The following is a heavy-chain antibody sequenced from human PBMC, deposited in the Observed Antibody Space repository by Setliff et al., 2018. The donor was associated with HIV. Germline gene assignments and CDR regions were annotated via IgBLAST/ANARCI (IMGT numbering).Heavy chain of an antibody. Sequence: SETLSLTCTVSGGSISSSSYYWGWIRQPPGKGLEWIGSIYYSGSTYYNPSLRSRVTISVDTSKNQFSLKLSSVTAADTAVYYCARHIIPYYYDSSGTYYFDYWGQGTLVTVSS. CDR1: GGSISSSSYY. CDR3: ARHIIPYYYDSSGTYYFDY. D-gene: IGHD3-22*01. V-gene: IGHV4-39*01. CDR2: IYYSGST. J-gene: IGHJ4*02.